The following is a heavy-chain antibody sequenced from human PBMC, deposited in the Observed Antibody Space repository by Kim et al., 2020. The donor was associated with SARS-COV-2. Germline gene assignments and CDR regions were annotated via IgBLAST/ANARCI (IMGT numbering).Heavy chain of an antibody. CDR1: GFTFISYG. CDR2: ISYDGGNK. Sequence: GGSLRLSCAASGFTFISYGMHWVRQAPGKGLEWVGVISYDGGNKYYADSVKGRFTISRDNSKNTLYLQMNSLRAEDAAVYYCAKDGRDGYNPNPNYYNYYGLDVWGQGTAVTVSS. V-gene: IGHV3-30*18. J-gene: IGHJ6*02. CDR3: AKDGRDGYNPNPNYYNYYGLDV. D-gene: IGHD5-12*01.